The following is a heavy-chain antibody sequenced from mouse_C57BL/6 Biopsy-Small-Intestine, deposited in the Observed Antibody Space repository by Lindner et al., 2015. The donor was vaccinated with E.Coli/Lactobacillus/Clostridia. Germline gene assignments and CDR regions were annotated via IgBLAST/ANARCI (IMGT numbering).Heavy chain of an antibody. D-gene: IGHD2-4*01. J-gene: IGHJ2*01. CDR2: INPGSGGT. CDR1: GYAFTNYL. Sequence: VQLQESGSELVRPGTSVKVSCKASGYAFTNYLIEWVKQRPGQGLEWIGVINPGSGGTNYNEKLKGKASLTADKSSSTAYMQLSSLTSEDSAVYFCARHLIYYDYPYFDYWGQGTTLTVSS. V-gene: IGHV1-54*01. CDR3: ARHLIYYDYPYFDY.